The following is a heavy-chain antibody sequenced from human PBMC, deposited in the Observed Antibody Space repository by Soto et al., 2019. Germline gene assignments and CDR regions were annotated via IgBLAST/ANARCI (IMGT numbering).Heavy chain of an antibody. V-gene: IGHV3-48*01. CDR3: ARDNNWPFDY. Sequence: LRLSCAASGFTFSTYSMNWVRQAPGKGLEWISYISPSSSAIYYADSVKGRFTISRDKAKNSLDLQMNSLRAEDTAVYYCARDNNWPFDYWGKGILVTVSS. D-gene: IGHD1-1*01. J-gene: IGHJ4*02. CDR2: ISPSSSAI. CDR1: GFTFSTYS.